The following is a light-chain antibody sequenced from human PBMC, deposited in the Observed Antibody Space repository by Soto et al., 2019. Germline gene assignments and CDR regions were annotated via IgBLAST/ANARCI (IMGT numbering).Light chain of an antibody. V-gene: IGKV1-27*01. Sequence: DIKVTQSRSSLSASVGDRVTITFRASQDISNFLAWYQQKPGKVPQFLIYVASTLRPGVPSRFSGSGSGTDFTLTISSLQPEDVATYYCQKYNSVPLTFGGGTKVDIK. CDR3: QKYNSVPLT. J-gene: IGKJ4*01. CDR2: VAS. CDR1: QDISNF.